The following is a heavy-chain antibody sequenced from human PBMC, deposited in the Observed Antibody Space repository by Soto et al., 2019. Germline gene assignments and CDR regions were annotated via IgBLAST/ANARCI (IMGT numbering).Heavy chain of an antibody. CDR1: GGTFSSYT. J-gene: IGHJ4*02. V-gene: IGHV1-69*02. CDR2: IIPILGIA. CDR3: AYSTSQGDSSWLFDY. Sequence: QVQLVQSGAEVKKPGSSVKVSCKASGGTFSSYTISWVRQAPGQGLEWMGRIIPILGIANYAQKFQGRVTITADKSTSTAYMELSSLRSEDTAVYYCAYSTSQGDSSWLFDYWGQGTLVTVSS. D-gene: IGHD6-13*01.